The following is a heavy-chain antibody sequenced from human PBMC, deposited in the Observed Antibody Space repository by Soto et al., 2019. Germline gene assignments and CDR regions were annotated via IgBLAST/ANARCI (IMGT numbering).Heavy chain of an antibody. D-gene: IGHD6-13*01. CDR1: GYTFTSYA. V-gene: IGHV1-3*01. Sequence: ASVKVSCKASGYTFTSYAIHWVRQAPGQRPEWMGWINAGNGKTKYSPRIQDRVNITRDTSASTVYMELSSLKSEDTAIYYCARDKAPNKYVSNWSYDYWGQGSLVTVSS. J-gene: IGHJ4*02. CDR2: INAGNGKT. CDR3: ARDKAPNKYVSNWSYDY.